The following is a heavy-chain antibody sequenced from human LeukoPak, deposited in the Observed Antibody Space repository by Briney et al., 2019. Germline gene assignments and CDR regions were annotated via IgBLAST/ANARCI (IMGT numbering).Heavy chain of an antibody. CDR2: INHRGSN. CDR3: ARGLHYYGSGSYYRGAFDI. J-gene: IGHJ3*02. D-gene: IGHD3-10*01. CDR1: GGSFSDDY. V-gene: IGHV4-34*01. Sequence: PSETLSLTCGVYGGSFSDDYWSWSREPPGKGVGWSGEINHRGSNNYNPSLTSRVTISVDMSKNQFSLKLSSVTAADTAVYYCARGLHYYGSGSYYRGAFDIWGQGTMVTVSS.